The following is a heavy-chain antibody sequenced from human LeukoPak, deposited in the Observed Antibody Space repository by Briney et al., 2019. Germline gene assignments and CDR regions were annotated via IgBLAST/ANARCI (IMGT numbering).Heavy chain of an antibody. Sequence: RPGGFLRLSCVASGFTFSDSWMTWVRQAPGKGLEWVASITPDGSDSNYLESVKGRFTISRDNAKNSLCLQMSSLRAADTAVYYCARGRGASWGQGTLVTVSS. CDR2: ITPDGSDS. J-gene: IGHJ5*02. V-gene: IGHV3-7*01. CDR1: GFTFSDSW. D-gene: IGHD3-10*01. CDR3: ARGRGAS.